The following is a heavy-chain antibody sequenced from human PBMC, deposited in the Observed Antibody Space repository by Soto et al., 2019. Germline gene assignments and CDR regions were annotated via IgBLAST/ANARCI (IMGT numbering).Heavy chain of an antibody. Sequence: QVQLQESGPGLVKPSETLSLTCTVSGGSISSYYWSWIRQPPGKGLEWIGYIYYSGSTNYNPSLKSRVTISVDTSKNQFSLTLSSVTAADTAVYYCARDGYSSGCYGGYYYYYGMDVWGQGTTVTVSS. D-gene: IGHD6-19*01. J-gene: IGHJ6*02. CDR2: IYYSGST. V-gene: IGHV4-59*01. CDR3: ARDGYSSGCYGGYYYYYGMDV. CDR1: GGSISSYY.